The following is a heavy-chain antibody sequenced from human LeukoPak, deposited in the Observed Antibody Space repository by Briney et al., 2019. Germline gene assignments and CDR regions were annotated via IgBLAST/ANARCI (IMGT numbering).Heavy chain of an antibody. J-gene: IGHJ4*02. CDR1: GFTFSTYW. Sequence: GGSLRLSCAASGFTFSTYWMHWVRQAPGKGLVWVSRMNPDGSGSYYADSVKGRFTIPRDNAKNTLYLQMNSLRAEDTAVYYCTRNLYGDCWGQGTLVTVSS. CDR2: MNPDGSGS. CDR3: TRNLYGDC. D-gene: IGHD3-16*01. V-gene: IGHV3-74*01.